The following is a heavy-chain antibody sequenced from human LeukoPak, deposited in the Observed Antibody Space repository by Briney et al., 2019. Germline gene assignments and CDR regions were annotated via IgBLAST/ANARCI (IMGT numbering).Heavy chain of an antibody. D-gene: IGHD3-10*01. J-gene: IGHJ4*02. CDR3: ARSQWFGEWVFDY. CDR1: GFTFSSYA. CDR2: ISYDGSNK. Sequence: GGSLRLSCAASGFTFSSYAMHWVRQAPGKGLEWVAVISYDGSNKYYADSVKGRFTISRDNAKNSLYLQMNSLRAEDTAVYYCARSQWFGEWVFDYWGQGTLVTVSS. V-gene: IGHV3-30*04.